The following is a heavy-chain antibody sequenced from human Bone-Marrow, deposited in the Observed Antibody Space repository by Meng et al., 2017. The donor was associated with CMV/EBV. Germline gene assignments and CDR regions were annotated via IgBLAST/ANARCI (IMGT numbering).Heavy chain of an antibody. J-gene: IGHJ3*02. CDR3: ARDAGSMIVDDAFDI. D-gene: IGHD3-22*01. CDR2: INWNGGST. CDR1: GFTFDDYG. Sequence: GESLKISCAASGFTFDDYGMSWVRQAPGKGLEWVSGINWNGGSTGYADSVKGRFTISRDNAKNSLYLQMNSLRAEDTALYYCARDAGSMIVDDAFDIWGQGTMVTVSS. V-gene: IGHV3-20*04.